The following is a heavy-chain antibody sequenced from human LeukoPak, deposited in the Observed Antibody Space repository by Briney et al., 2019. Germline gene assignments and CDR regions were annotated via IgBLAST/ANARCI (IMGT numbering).Heavy chain of an antibody. CDR2: IYISGSGST. CDR3: ARDKRVAVAGTYIYYYYMDV. V-gene: IGHV4-4*07. Sequence: SETLSLTCTVSGGSISSYYWSWIRQPAGKGLEWIGRIYISGSGSTNYNPSLKSRVTMSVDTSKNQFSLRLSSVTAADTAVYYCARDKRVAVAGTYIYYYYMDVWGNGTTVTISS. J-gene: IGHJ6*03. D-gene: IGHD6-19*01. CDR1: GGSISSYY.